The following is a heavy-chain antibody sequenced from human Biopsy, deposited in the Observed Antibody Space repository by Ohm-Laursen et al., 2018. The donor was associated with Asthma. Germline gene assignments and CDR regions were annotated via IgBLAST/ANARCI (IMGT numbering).Heavy chain of an antibody. Sequence: SVKASCKASGGTFSSYAISWVRQAPGQGLEWMGGIIPIFGIANYAQKFQARVTITADKSTGTAYMELSSLRSEDTAMYYCARGGSYSSRRYYFDYWGQGTLVTVSS. D-gene: IGHD1-26*01. V-gene: IGHV1-69*10. CDR2: IIPIFGIA. J-gene: IGHJ4*02. CDR3: ARGGSYSSRRYYFDY. CDR1: GGTFSSYA.